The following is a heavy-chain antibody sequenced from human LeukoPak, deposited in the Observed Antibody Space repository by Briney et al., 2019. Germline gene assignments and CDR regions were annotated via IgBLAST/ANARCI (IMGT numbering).Heavy chain of an antibody. CDR1: GFTFNTYS. CDR3: ARDPTGSSWYYYMDV. J-gene: IGHJ6*03. D-gene: IGHD6-13*01. CDR2: ISGSSSYI. Sequence: PGGSLRLSCAASGFTFNTYSMNWVRQAPGKGLEWVSSISGSSSYIYYADSVKGRFTISRDNAKNSLYLQMNSLRAEDTALYYCARDPTGSSWYYYMDVWGKGTTVTVSS. V-gene: IGHV3-21*04.